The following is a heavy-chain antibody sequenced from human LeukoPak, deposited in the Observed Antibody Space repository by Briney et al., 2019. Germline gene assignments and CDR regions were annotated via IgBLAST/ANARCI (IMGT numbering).Heavy chain of an antibody. J-gene: IGHJ5*02. Sequence: SETLSLTCTVSGGSISSYYWSWIRQPPGKGLEWIGNIYYSGSTNYNPSLKSRVTISIDTSRNQFSLKVSSVTAADTAVYYCARAHSSGWPHMFDPWGQGTLVTVPS. CDR1: GGSISSYY. D-gene: IGHD6-19*01. CDR2: IYYSGST. CDR3: ARAHSSGWPHMFDP. V-gene: IGHV4-59*01.